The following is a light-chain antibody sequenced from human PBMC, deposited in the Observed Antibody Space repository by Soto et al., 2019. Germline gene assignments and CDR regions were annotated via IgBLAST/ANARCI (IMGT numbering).Light chain of an antibody. CDR3: QQYGSSGT. V-gene: IGKV3-20*01. J-gene: IGKJ1*01. CDR1: QSVSTNY. CDR2: GAS. Sequence: IVLTQSPATLSLSPGESATLSCRASQSVSTNYLAWYQQKPGQAPRLLIYGASNRATGIPDRFSGSGSGTDFTLTISRLESEDFAVYYCQQYGSSGTFGQGTKVDIK.